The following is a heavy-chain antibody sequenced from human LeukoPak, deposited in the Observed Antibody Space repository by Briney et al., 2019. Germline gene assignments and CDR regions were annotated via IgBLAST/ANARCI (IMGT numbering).Heavy chain of an antibody. V-gene: IGHV1-2*02. D-gene: IGHD2-2*03. J-gene: IGHJ3*02. CDR3: ARDVDIVVVHDAFDI. CDR1: GYTFTGYY. Sequence: ASVKVSCKASGYTFTGYYMHWVRQAPGQGLEWMGWINPNSGGTNYAQKFQGRVTMTRDTSISTAYMELSRLRSDDTAGYYCARDVDIVVVHDAFDIWGQGTMVTVSS. CDR2: INPNSGGT.